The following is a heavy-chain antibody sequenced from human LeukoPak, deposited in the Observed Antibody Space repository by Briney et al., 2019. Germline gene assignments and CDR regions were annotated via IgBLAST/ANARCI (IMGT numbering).Heavy chain of an antibody. CDR2: INHSGST. Sequence: SETLSLTCAVYGGSFSGYYWSWIRQPPGKGLEWIGEINHSGSTNYNPSLKSRVTISVDTSKSQFSLKLSSVTAADTAVYYCARRNIVTAAIPRSGRPFDIWGQGTMVTVSS. CDR3: ARRNIVTAAIPRSGRPFDI. D-gene: IGHD2-2*01. V-gene: IGHV4-34*01. J-gene: IGHJ3*02. CDR1: GGSFSGYY.